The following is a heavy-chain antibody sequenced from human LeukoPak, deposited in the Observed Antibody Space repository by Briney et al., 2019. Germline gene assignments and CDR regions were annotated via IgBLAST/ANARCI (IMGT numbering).Heavy chain of an antibody. J-gene: IGHJ4*02. CDR2: INSGGASI. CDR3: VMQDNVVVQIARAFES. D-gene: IGHD2-2*01. CDR1: GFTFSIYE. V-gene: IGHV3-48*03. Sequence: GGSLRLSCAASGFTFSIYEMHWVRQAPARGLEWVAYINSGGASIFYADSVRGRFAISRENAKNTLYLQMNRLRAEDTAVYYCVMQDNVVVQIARAFESWGQGTLVTVPP.